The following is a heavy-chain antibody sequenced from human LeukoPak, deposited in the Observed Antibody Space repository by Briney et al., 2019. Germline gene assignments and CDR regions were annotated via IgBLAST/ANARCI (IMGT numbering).Heavy chain of an antibody. CDR3: ARATISRG. V-gene: IGHV3-21*01. Sequence: GGSLRLSCAASGFAFNDYNMNWVRQVPGKGLEWISSITSSSHYIYYGDSVKGRFTISRDNAKNSLFLQMDSLRAEDTAVYYCARATISRGWGQGTLVTVSS. J-gene: IGHJ4*02. CDR1: GFAFNDYN. CDR2: ITSSSHYI. D-gene: IGHD3-9*01.